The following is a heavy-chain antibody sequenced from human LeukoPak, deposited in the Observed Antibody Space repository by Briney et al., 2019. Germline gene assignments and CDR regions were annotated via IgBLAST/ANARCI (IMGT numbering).Heavy chain of an antibody. J-gene: IGHJ4*02. V-gene: IGHV4-4*07. D-gene: IGHD3-16*02. Sequence: SETLSLTCTVSGGSISSYYRSWIRQPAGKGLEWIGRIYTSGSTNYNPSLKSRVTMSVDTSKNQFSLKLSSVTAADTAVYYCARESAYYDYVWGSYRSTLDYWGQGTLVTVSS. CDR3: ARESAYYDYVWGSYRSTLDY. CDR2: IYTSGST. CDR1: GGSISSYY.